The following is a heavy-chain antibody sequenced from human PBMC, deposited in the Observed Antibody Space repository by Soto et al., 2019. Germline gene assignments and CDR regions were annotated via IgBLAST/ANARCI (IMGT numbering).Heavy chain of an antibody. J-gene: IGHJ4*02. V-gene: IGHV4-39*01. D-gene: IGHD5-12*01. CDR1: GGSISSSSYY. Sequence: PSETLSLTCTVSGGSISSSSYYWGWIRQPPGKGLEWIGSIYYSGSTYYNPSLKSRVTISVDTSKNQFSLKLSSVTAADTAVYYCARHRADRASGYEIGFFDYWGQGTLVTVSS. CDR3: ARHRADRASGYEIGFFDY. CDR2: IYYSGST.